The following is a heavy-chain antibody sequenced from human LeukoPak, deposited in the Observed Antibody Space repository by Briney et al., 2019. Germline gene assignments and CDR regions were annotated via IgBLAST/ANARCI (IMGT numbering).Heavy chain of an antibody. CDR2: ISWNSGSI. CDR3: AKASAMIVVVSKHFDY. V-gene: IGHV3-9*01. Sequence: GRSLRLSCAASGFTFDDYAMHWVRQAPGKGLEWVSGISWNSGSIAYADSVKGRFTISRDNAKNSLYLQMNSLRAEDTAVYYCAKASAMIVVVSKHFDYWGQGTLVTVSS. D-gene: IGHD3-22*01. CDR1: GFTFDDYA. J-gene: IGHJ4*02.